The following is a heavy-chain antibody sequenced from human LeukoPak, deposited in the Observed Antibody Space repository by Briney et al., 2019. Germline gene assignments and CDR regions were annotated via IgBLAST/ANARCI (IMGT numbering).Heavy chain of an antibody. Sequence: ASVKVSCKASGYTFTSYYMHWVRQAPGQGLEWMGWINPNSGGTNYAQKFQGRVTMTRDTSISTAYMELSRLRSDDTAVYYCARDLNNYDILTGSNKDDYWGQGTLVTVSS. D-gene: IGHD3-9*01. J-gene: IGHJ4*02. CDR2: INPNSGGT. CDR3: ARDLNNYDILTGSNKDDY. CDR1: GYTFTSYY. V-gene: IGHV1-2*02.